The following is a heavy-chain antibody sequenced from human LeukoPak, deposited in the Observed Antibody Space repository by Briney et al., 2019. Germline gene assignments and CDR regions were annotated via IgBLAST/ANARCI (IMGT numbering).Heavy chain of an antibody. CDR3: ARFYDSSGYYSQTYDY. J-gene: IGHJ4*02. Sequence: ASVTVSCTASGYTFTSYYMHWVRQAPGQGLEWMGIINPSGGSTSYAQKFQGRVTMTRDTSTSTVYMELSSLRSEDTAVYYCARFYDSSGYYSQTYDYWGQGTLVTVSS. CDR1: GYTFTSYY. CDR2: INPSGGST. V-gene: IGHV1-46*01. D-gene: IGHD3-22*01.